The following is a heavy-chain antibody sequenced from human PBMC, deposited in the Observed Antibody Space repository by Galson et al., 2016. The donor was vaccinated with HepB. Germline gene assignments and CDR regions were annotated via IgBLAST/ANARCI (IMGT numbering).Heavy chain of an antibody. CDR3: ARHPRSSRFSEYLQRMETGQYKYSGVDV. J-gene: IGHJ6*02. CDR2: IYHSGST. V-gene: IGHV4-39*01. CDR1: GVSISSSNNY. Sequence: SETLPLTCSVSGVSISSSNNYWTWIRQSPGRGLEWIGSIYHSGSTYYNPSLKGRITISVDTSKNQFSLNLTSLTAAATAVFYCARHPRSSRFSEYLQRMETGQYKYSGVDVGGHGTTVTVSS. D-gene: IGHD2-8*02.